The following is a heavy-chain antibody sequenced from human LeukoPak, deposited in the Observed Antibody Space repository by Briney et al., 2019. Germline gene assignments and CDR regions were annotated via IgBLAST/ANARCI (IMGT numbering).Heavy chain of an antibody. CDR1: GGTFSSYA. CDR3: ARVASPYSSSWEYNWFDP. J-gene: IGHJ5*02. V-gene: IGHV1-2*02. Sequence: ASVKVSCKASGGTFSSYAISWVRQAPGQGLEWMGWINPNHGGTNYAQKFQGRVTMTRDTSISTAYMELSRLRSDDTAVYYCARVASPYSSSWEYNWFDPWGQGTLVTVSS. CDR2: INPNHGGT. D-gene: IGHD6-13*01.